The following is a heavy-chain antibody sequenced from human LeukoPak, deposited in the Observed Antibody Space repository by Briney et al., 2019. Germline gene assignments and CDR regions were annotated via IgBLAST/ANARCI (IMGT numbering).Heavy chain of an antibody. CDR2: ISSSSYI. CDR3: AREVGSGFGELLFSDY. D-gene: IGHD3-10*01. CDR1: GFTFSSYS. J-gene: IGHJ4*02. Sequence: GGSLRLSCAASGFTFSSYSMNWVRQAPGKGLEWVSSISSSSYIYYADSAKGRFTISRDNAKNSLYLQMNSLRAEDTAVYYCAREVGSGFGELLFSDYWGQGTLVTVSS. V-gene: IGHV3-21*01.